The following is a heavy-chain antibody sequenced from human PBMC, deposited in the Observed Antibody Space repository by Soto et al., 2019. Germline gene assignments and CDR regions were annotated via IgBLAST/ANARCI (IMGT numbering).Heavy chain of an antibody. CDR1: GYTFTSYD. V-gene: IGHV1-8*01. CDR3: ARHSHDFWSGFFNYYYYMDV. J-gene: IGHJ6*03. CDR2: TNPNSGNT. Sequence: ASVKVSCKASGYTFTSYDINWVRQATGQGLEWMGWTNPNSGNTGYAQKFQGRVTMTRNTSISTAYMELSSLRSEDTAVYYCARHSHDFWSGFFNYYYYMDVWGKGTTVTVSS. D-gene: IGHD3-3*01.